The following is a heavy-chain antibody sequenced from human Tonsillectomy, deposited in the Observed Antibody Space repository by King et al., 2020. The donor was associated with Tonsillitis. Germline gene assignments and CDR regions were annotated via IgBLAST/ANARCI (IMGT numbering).Heavy chain of an antibody. CDR3: ARGFNHYYYAMDV. CDR1: GFTINNYA. V-gene: IGHV3-30-3*01. CDR2: IAYDGSNK. J-gene: IGHJ6*02. D-gene: IGHD1-14*01. Sequence: QLVQSGGDVVQPGRSLRLSCAASGFTINNYAMHWVRQAPGKGLEWVAIIAYDGSNKYYADSVKGRFTISRDNSKNTLYLQMNSLRAEDTAVYYCARGFNHYYYAMDVWGQGTTVTVSS.